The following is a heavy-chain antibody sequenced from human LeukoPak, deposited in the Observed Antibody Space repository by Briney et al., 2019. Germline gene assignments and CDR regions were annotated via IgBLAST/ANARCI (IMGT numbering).Heavy chain of an antibody. CDR3: ARGLLDGSGSFFDY. Sequence: SETLSLTCAVYGGSFSGYYWSWIRQPPGKGLEWIGEINHSGSTNYNPSLKSRVTISVDTSKNQFSLKLSSVTAADTAVYYCARGLLDGSGSFFDYWGQGTLVTVSS. J-gene: IGHJ4*02. V-gene: IGHV4-34*01. D-gene: IGHD3-10*01. CDR1: GGSFSGYY. CDR2: INHSGST.